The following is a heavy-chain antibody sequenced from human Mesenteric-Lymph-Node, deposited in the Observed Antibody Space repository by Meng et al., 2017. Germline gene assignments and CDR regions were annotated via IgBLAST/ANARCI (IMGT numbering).Heavy chain of an antibody. D-gene: IGHD4/OR15-4a*01. V-gene: IGHV4-34*01. Sequence: QVQRQQWGAGLLKPSATLSLTCAVYGGSFSGYYWSWIRQPPGKGLEWIGEINHSGSTNYNPSLKSRVTISVDTSKNQFSLKLSSVTAADTAVYYCARRPTIFDYWGQGTLVTVSS. CDR1: GGSFSGYY. CDR3: ARRPTIFDY. J-gene: IGHJ4*02. CDR2: INHSGST.